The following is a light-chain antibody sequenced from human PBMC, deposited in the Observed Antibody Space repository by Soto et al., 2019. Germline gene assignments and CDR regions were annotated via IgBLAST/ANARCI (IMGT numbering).Light chain of an antibody. CDR3: CSHAGSSTFGV. CDR1: SSDVGSYDL. J-gene: IGLJ3*02. V-gene: IGLV2-23*02. Sequence: QSALTQPASVSGSPGQSITISCTGTSSDVGSYDLVSWYQQRPGKAPKFIIYEVNKRPSGVSNRFSGSKSGNTASLTISGLQAEDEADYYCCSHAGSSTFGVFGGGTKLTVL. CDR2: EVN.